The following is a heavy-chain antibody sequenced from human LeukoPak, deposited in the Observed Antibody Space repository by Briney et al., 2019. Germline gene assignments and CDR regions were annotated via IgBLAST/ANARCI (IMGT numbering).Heavy chain of an antibody. Sequence: SETLSLTCAVYGGSFSGYYWSWIRQPPGKGLEWIGEINHSGGTNYNPSLKSRVTISVDTSKNQFSLKLSSVTAADTAVYYCARGLYYYAYYFDYWGQGTLVTVSS. D-gene: IGHD3-10*01. J-gene: IGHJ4*02. CDR3: ARGLYYYAYYFDY. CDR2: INHSGGT. V-gene: IGHV4-34*01. CDR1: GGSFSGYY.